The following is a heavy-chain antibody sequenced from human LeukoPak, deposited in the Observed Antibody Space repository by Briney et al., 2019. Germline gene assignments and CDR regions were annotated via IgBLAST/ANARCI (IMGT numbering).Heavy chain of an antibody. CDR2: INHTGST. D-gene: IGHD3-9*01. V-gene: IGHV4-34*01. Sequence: SETLSLTCSVQGGSLSGAYWTWLRQPPGKGLEWIGEINHTGSTNYNPSLRSRVTMSADTAKNQFSLNLTSVTAADTAIYYCARGPVRLARPYDYWGQGTLVTVSS. J-gene: IGHJ4*02. CDR3: ARGPVRLARPYDY. CDR1: GGSLSGAY.